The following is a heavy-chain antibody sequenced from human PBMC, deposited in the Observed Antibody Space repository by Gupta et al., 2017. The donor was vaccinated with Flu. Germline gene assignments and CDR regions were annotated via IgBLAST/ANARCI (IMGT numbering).Heavy chain of an antibody. CDR3: ARDSTDYYSTGDDPDH. Sequence: QWVLQQQGKGWEWVASIAHDGNKKYYADSVKGRFTVSQDSFRNTLSLQMNSLGAEDSAVDYCARDSTDYYSTGDDPDHWGQGTLVIVSS. D-gene: IGHD2-8*02. V-gene: IGHV3-33*05. CDR2: IAHDGNKK. J-gene: IGHJ4*02.